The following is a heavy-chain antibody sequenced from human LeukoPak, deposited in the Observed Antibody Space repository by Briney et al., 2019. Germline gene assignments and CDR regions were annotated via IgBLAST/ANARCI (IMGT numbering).Heavy chain of an antibody. Sequence: ASVKVSCKASGYTFTSYGISWVRQAPGQGLEWMGWISAYNGNANYAQKLPGRVTMTTDTSTSTAYMELRSLRSDDTAVYYCAREKSGYSSGWYYFYWGQGTLVTVSS. CDR1: GYTFTSYG. V-gene: IGHV1-18*01. CDR3: AREKSGYSSGWYYFY. CDR2: ISAYNGNA. J-gene: IGHJ4*02. D-gene: IGHD6-19*01.